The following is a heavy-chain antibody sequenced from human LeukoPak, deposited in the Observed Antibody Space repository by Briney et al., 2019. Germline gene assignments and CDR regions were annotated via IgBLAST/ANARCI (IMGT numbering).Heavy chain of an antibody. D-gene: IGHD2-15*01. CDR2: ISYDGTNK. Sequence: PAGSLRLSCAASTFTFSSYAMHWVRQAPGKGLEWEAVISYDGTNKYYTDSVKGRFTISRDNSKNTLYLQMNSLRAEDTAVYYCARVGCSGGSCYGGYYYYGMDVWGQGTTVTVCS. V-gene: IGHV3-30-3*01. J-gene: IGHJ6*02. CDR1: TFTFSSYA. CDR3: ARVGCSGGSCYGGYYYYGMDV.